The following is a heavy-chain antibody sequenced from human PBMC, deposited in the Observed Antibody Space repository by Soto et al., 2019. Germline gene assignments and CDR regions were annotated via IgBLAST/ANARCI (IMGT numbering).Heavy chain of an antibody. CDR1: GFTFSTYA. CDR2: ITSNGVST. D-gene: IGHD2-21*01. V-gene: IGHV3-64*01. CDR3: ARGTGLYCGGDCYPLDY. Sequence: EVQLVESGGGLVQPGGSLRLSRAASGFTFSTYAMHWVRQAPGKGLEYVSAITSNGVSTYYANSVKGRFTISRDNSKNTLYLQMGSLRAEDMAVYYCARGTGLYCGGDCYPLDYWGQGTLVTVSS. J-gene: IGHJ4*02.